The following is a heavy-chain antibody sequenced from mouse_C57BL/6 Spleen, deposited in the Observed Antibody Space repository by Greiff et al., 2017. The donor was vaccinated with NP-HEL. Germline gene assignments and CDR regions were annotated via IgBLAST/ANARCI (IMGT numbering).Heavy chain of an antibody. Sequence: VQLQQPGAELVKPGASVKLSCKASGYTFTSYWMHWVKQRPGQGLEWIGMIHPNSGSTNYNEKFKSKATLTVDKSSSTAYMQLSSLTSEDSAVYYCAIYYGYDEPYAMDYWGQGTSVTVSS. J-gene: IGHJ4*01. CDR3: AIYYGYDEPYAMDY. CDR1: GYTFTSYW. CDR2: IHPNSGST. V-gene: IGHV1-64*01. D-gene: IGHD2-2*01.